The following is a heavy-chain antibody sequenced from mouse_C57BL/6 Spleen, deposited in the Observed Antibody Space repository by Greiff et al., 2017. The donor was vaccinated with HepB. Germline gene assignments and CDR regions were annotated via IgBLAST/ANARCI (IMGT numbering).Heavy chain of an antibody. V-gene: IGHV1-53*01. D-gene: IGHD2-4*01. J-gene: IGHJ1*03. Sequence: QVQLQQPGTELVKPGASVKLSCKASGYTFTSYWMHWVKQRPGQGLEWIGNINPSNGGTNYNEKFKSKATLTVGKSSSTAYMQLSSLTSEDSAVYYCARLGDYDGDWYFDVWGTGTTVTVSS. CDR1: GYTFTSYW. CDR3: ARLGDYDGDWYFDV. CDR2: INPSNGGT.